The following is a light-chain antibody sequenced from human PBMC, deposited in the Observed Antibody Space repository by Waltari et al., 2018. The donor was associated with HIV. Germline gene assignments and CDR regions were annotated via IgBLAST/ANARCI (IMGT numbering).Light chain of an antibody. Sequence: SYVLTQPPSVSVAPGKTARITCGGDSIGSKSVHWYQQKPGQAPVLVIYYNRDRPSGIPERLSGFTSGNSATLTISRVEAGDEADYYCQVWDRTSDQVVFGGGTKLTVL. CDR1: SIGSKS. CDR2: YNR. V-gene: IGLV3-21*04. CDR3: QVWDRTSDQVV. J-gene: IGLJ2*01.